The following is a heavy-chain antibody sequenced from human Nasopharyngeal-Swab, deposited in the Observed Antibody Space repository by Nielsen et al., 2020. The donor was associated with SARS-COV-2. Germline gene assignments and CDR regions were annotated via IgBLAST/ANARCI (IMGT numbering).Heavy chain of an antibody. CDR3: ASPRGYYDSSGAFDY. J-gene: IGHJ4*02. Sequence: GESLKISCAASGFTFSSYSMNWVRQAPGKELEWVSSISSSSSYIYYADSVKGRFTISRDNAKNSLYLQMNSLRAEDTAVYYCASPRGYYDSSGAFDYWGQGTLVTVSS. D-gene: IGHD3-22*01. CDR1: GFTFSSYS. CDR2: ISSSSSYI. V-gene: IGHV3-21*01.